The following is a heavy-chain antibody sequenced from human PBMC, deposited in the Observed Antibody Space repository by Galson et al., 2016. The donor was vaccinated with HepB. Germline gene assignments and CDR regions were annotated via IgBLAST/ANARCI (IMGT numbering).Heavy chain of an antibody. Sequence: SLRLSCAGSGFIFSTHSMAWVRQAPGKGLEWVSLISSGSTYIYYADSVRGRFPISRDNAGNSLYLQMNTLGADDRAVYYCARASGGGYDWDYYYGMDVWGKGTTVTVSS. CDR2: ISSGSTYI. V-gene: IGHV3-21*01. CDR3: ARASGGGYDWDYYYGMDV. J-gene: IGHJ6*04. CDR1: GFIFSTHS. D-gene: IGHD5-12*01.